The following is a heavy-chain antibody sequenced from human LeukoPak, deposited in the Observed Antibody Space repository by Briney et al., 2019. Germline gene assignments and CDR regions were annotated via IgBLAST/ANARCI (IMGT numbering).Heavy chain of an antibody. CDR1: GGSISSNSYY. J-gene: IGHJ5*02. Sequence: SETLSLTCAVSGGSISSNSYYWGWIRQPPGKGLEWIGSIYYSGSTYYNPSLKGRATISVDTSKNQFSLKLSSVTAADTAVYYCARNHYFGSGSYYDPQNWFDPWGQGTLVTVSS. CDR2: IYYSGST. D-gene: IGHD3-10*01. V-gene: IGHV4-39*01. CDR3: ARNHYFGSGSYYDPQNWFDP.